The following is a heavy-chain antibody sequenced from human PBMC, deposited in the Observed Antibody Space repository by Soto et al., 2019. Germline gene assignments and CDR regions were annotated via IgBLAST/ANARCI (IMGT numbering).Heavy chain of an antibody. Sequence: PVVSQRLSWGASGFTFNTYSMNWVRTAPGKGLEWVSYISGTSNTIEYADSVKGRFTISRDNANNSLHLQMNSLRDEDTAVYYCARTRYDTGGYAFDIWGQGTKVTVSS. D-gene: IGHD3-22*01. CDR1: GFTFNTYS. J-gene: IGHJ3*02. V-gene: IGHV3-48*02. CDR3: ARTRYDTGGYAFDI. CDR2: ISGTSNTI.